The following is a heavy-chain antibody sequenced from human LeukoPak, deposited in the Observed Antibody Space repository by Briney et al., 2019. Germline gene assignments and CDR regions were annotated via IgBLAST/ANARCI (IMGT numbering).Heavy chain of an antibody. CDR2: INPNSGGT. D-gene: IGHD3-22*01. Sequence: GASVKVSCKASGYTFTGYYMHWVRQAPGQGLEWMGWINPNSGGTNYAQKFQGRVTMTRDTSISTAYMELSRLRSDDTAVYYCARDRYYYDSSGYYIFDYWGQGTLVTVSS. CDR3: ARDRYYYDSSGYYIFDY. CDR1: GYTFTGYY. J-gene: IGHJ4*02. V-gene: IGHV1-2*02.